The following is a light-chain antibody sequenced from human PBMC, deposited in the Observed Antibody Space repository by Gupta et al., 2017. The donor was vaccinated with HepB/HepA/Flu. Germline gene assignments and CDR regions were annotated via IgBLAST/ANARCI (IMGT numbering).Light chain of an antibody. V-gene: IGLV1-40*01. CDR1: SSNIGAGYD. CDR3: QYYDSSLSGYGV. J-gene: IGLJ2*01. CDR2: GNS. Sequence: QSVPTQPRSLSGATGQRVTISCTGSSSNIGAGYDVHWYQQLPETARKRLIFGNSNRPSGFPERFSGFKSGTSAYMAITGIKAEDEADYYCQYYDSSLSGYGVFGGGTKLTVL.